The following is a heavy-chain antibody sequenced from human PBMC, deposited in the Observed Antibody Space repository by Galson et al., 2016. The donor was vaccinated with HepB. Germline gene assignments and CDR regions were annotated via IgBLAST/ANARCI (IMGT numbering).Heavy chain of an antibody. J-gene: IGHJ1*01. V-gene: IGHV5-10-1*01. Sequence: QSGAEVKKPGESLRISCKGSGYSFTSYWISWVRQMPGKGLEWMGRIDPSDSYISYSPSFQGHVTISADRSISTAYLQWASLKASDTAMYYCARHSTQWDLRQFEYFQHWGQGTLITVSS. CDR1: GYSFTSYW. D-gene: IGHD1-26*01. CDR2: IDPSDSYI. CDR3: ARHSTQWDLRQFEYFQH.